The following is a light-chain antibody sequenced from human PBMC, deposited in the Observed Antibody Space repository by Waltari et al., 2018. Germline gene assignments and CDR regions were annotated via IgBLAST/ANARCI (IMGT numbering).Light chain of an antibody. J-gene: IGKJ4*01. CDR3: QQTYNIPRT. CDR2: AAS. Sequence: DIQMTQSPSSLSASVGDRVTITCRASRDITNYVNWYQQKAGKAPQLLIYAASSLQGGVPSRFSGGGSGTDFNHTITSLRPDDFATYYCQQTYNIPRTFGGGTKVEIK. CDR1: RDITNY. V-gene: IGKV1-39*01.